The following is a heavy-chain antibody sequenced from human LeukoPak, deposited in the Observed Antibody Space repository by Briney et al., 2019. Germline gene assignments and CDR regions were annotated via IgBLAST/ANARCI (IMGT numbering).Heavy chain of an antibody. J-gene: IGHJ5*02. CDR2: INHSGST. D-gene: IGHD6-13*01. V-gene: IGHV4-34*01. CDR1: GGSFSGYY. Sequence: SETLSLTCAVYGGSFSGYYWSWIRQPPGKGLEWIGEINHSGSTNYNPSLKSRVTTSVDTSKSQFSLKLSSVTAADTAVYYCARAYHSSWYLNWFDPWGQGTLVTVSS. CDR3: ARAYHSSWYLNWFDP.